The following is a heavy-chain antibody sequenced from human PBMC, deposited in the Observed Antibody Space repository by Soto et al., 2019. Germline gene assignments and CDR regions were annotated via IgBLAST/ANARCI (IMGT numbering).Heavy chain of an antibody. V-gene: IGHV3-30*18. CDR1: GFVFSMHG. CDR2: ISFDGSKK. CDR3: AKDPGYYDILPGYYTHSFDI. D-gene: IGHD3-9*01. J-gene: IGHJ3*02. Sequence: GWSLRLSCAASGFVFSMHGMHWVRQAPGKGLEWVTLISFDGSKKNYAESVKGRFTISRDNSKNTVYLQMNSLRAEDTAIYYCAKDPGYYDILPGYYTHSFDIWGQGTLVTVSS.